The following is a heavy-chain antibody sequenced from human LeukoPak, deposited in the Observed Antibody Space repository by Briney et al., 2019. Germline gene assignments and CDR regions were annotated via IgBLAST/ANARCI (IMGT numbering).Heavy chain of an antibody. V-gene: IGHV1-46*01. CDR3: ARGAPTYSSGWSNWFDP. D-gene: IGHD6-19*01. Sequence: ASVKVSCKASGYTFTSYYMHWVRQAPGQGLEWMGITNPSGGSTSYAQKFQGRVTMTRDTSTSTVYMELSSLRSEDTAVYYCARGAPTYSSGWSNWFDPWGQGTLVTVSS. CDR2: TNPSGGST. J-gene: IGHJ5*02. CDR1: GYTFTSYY.